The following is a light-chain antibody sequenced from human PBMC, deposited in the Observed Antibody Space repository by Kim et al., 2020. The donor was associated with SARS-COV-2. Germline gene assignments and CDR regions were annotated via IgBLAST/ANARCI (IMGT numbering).Light chain of an antibody. CDR1: QEINNW. Sequence: VGDRVSITCRASQEINNWLAWYQQRPGKAPRLLMYAATSLQSGVPSRFSGSASGTNFTLTITSLQPEEFATYYCQQANSFPRTFGQGTKVDIK. V-gene: IGKV1-12*01. J-gene: IGKJ1*01. CDR3: QQANSFPRT. CDR2: AAT.